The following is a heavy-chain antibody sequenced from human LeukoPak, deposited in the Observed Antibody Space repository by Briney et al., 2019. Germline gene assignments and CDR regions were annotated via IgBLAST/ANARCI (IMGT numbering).Heavy chain of an antibody. V-gene: IGHV3-21*01. Sequence: GGSLRLSCAASGFIFNDYTMNWVRQAPGKGLEWVSSIRGIGTYIYYADSVKGRFTISSDNARNSLYLQMNSLRAEDTAVYYCATSYSTFYYYGLDVWGQGTTVTVSS. D-gene: IGHD4-11*01. CDR1: GFIFNDYT. CDR2: IRGIGTYI. CDR3: ATSYSTFYYYGLDV. J-gene: IGHJ6*02.